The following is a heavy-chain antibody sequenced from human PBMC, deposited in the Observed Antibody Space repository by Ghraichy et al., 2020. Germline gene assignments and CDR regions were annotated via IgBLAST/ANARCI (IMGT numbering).Heavy chain of an antibody. D-gene: IGHD3-10*01. CDR3: AKDQVERGSGTYKYYYYYGMDV. Sequence: GGSLRLSCEVFGFTFSNYGMHWVRQAPGKGLEWVAVMSYDGNNKYYADSVKGRLTISRENFMNTLYLQMNSLRAEDTAVYYCAKDQVERGSGTYKYYYYYGMDVWGQGTTVTVSS. J-gene: IGHJ6*02. CDR2: MSYDGNNK. V-gene: IGHV3-30*18. CDR1: GFTFSNYG.